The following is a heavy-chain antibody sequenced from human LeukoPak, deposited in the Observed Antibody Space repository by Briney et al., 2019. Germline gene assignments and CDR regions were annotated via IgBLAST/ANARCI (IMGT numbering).Heavy chain of an antibody. Sequence: ASVKVSCKVSGYTLTELSMHWVRQAPGQGLEWMGWINPNSGGTNYAQKFQGWVTMTRDTSISTAYMELSRLRSDDTAVYYCARPYCSGGSCYEWDWYFDLWGRGTLVTVSS. CDR3: ARPYCSGGSCYEWDWYFDL. CDR2: INPNSGGT. CDR1: GYTLTELS. V-gene: IGHV1-2*04. D-gene: IGHD2-15*01. J-gene: IGHJ2*01.